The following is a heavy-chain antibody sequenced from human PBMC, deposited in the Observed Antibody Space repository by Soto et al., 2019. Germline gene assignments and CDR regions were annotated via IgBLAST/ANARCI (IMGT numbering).Heavy chain of an antibody. V-gene: IGHV1-69*13. CDR3: ARTDCSGGSCYGGIDY. Sequence: GASVKVSCKASGGTFRNYGITWVRQAPGQGLEWMGGIITIFGSTNYAQNFQGRVTITADESTSTAYMELSGLGSEDTAMYYRARTDCSGGSCYGGIDYWGQGTLVTVSS. J-gene: IGHJ4*02. D-gene: IGHD2-15*01. CDR2: IITIFGST. CDR1: GGTFRNYG.